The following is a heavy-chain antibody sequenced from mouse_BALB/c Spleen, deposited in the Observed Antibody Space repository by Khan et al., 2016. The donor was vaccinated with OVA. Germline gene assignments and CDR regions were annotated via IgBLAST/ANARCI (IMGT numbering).Heavy chain of an antibody. J-gene: IGHJ4*01. Sequence: QIQLVQSGPELKKPGETVKISCKASGYTFTNDGMNWVKQAPGKGLKWMGWINTYTGEPTYADDFKGRFAFSLETSARTAYLQIDNLKNEDTATYFCARPPYFSYVLGSWGQGTSVTVSS. V-gene: IGHV9-3-1*01. CDR2: INTYTGEP. CDR1: GYTFTNDG. CDR3: ARPPYFSYVLGS. D-gene: IGHD2-10*01.